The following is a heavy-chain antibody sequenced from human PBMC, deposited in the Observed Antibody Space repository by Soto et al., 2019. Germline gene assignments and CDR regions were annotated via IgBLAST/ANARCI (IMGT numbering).Heavy chain of an antibody. CDR2: MRPTSGYT. CDR3: ARDFGGSSGWFDP. CDR1: GYTFTTYD. D-gene: IGHD6-6*01. V-gene: IGHV1-8*01. Sequence: QVQLVQSGAEVKKPGASVKVSCKASGYTFTTYDLNWVRQAPGQGLEWMGWMRPTSGYTGFAQKFQGRVTMTRDTSMSTAYMELRSLTSEATAVYYCARDFGGSSGWFDPWGQGPLVTVSA. J-gene: IGHJ5*02.